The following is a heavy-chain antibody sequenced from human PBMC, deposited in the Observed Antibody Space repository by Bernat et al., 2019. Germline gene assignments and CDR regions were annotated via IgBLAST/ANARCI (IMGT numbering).Heavy chain of an antibody. V-gene: IGHV3-74*01. D-gene: IGHD1-1*01. CDR2: ITGDGTGT. CDR3: ARDWKYDLDV. J-gene: IGHJ6*02. Sequence: EVQLVESGGGLVQPGGSLRLSCAASGFTFSSYWMHWVRQAPGKGLVWVSRITGDGTGTNYADSVKGRFTISRDNAKNKIYVQIKSLIVEDTAVYYFARDWKYDLDVWGQGTAVTVSS. CDR1: GFTFSSYW.